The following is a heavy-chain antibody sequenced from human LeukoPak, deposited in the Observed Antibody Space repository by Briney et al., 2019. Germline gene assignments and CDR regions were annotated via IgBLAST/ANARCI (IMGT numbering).Heavy chain of an antibody. Sequence: IPSETLSLTCTVSGGSISSGGYYWSWIRQPPGKGLEWIGYIYHSGSTYYNPSLKSRVTISVDRSKNQFSLKLSSVTAADTAVYYCARARYDFWSGYQPTDAFDIWGQGTMVTVSS. J-gene: IGHJ3*02. D-gene: IGHD3-3*01. CDR3: ARARYDFWSGYQPTDAFDI. V-gene: IGHV4-30-2*01. CDR1: GGSISSGGYY. CDR2: IYHSGST.